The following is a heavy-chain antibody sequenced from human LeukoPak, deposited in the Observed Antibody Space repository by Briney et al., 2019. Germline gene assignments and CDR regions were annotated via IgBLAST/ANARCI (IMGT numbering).Heavy chain of an antibody. CDR1: GFTFSSYA. D-gene: IGHD2-21*02. J-gene: IGHJ4*02. CDR3: AKDWEAYCGGDCYGGGDY. Sequence: GGSLRLSCAASGFTFSSYAMSWVRHPAGKGLEWVSVISGSGGSTYYAVSVKGRLTISRDNPKNTPYLQMNSLGAEDPAVYYCAKDWEAYCGGDCYGGGDYWRRGTLVTVST. CDR2: ISGSGGST. V-gene: IGHV3-23*01.